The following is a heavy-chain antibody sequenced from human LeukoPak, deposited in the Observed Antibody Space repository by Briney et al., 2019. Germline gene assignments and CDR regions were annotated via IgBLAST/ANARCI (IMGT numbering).Heavy chain of an antibody. Sequence: VXEAPGQGGEWRGRVSPILGIANYAQKFQGRGTITADKSTSTAYMELTSLRSEATAVYYCASMDSGFDYWGQGTLVTVSS. D-gene: IGHD1-26*01. V-gene: IGHV1-69*02. J-gene: IGHJ4*02. CDR3: ASMDSGFDY. CDR2: VSPILGIA.